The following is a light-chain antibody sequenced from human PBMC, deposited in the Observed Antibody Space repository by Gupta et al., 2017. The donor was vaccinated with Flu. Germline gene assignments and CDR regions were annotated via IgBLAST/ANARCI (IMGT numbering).Light chain of an antibody. CDR1: QSISSY. CDR3: QQRDRSLLT. CDR2: AAS. J-gene: IGKJ4*01. V-gene: IGKV1-39*01. Sequence: DFQMTQSPSSLSASVGDRVTITCRASQSISSYLNWYQQKPGKAPKLLIFAASRLQSGVPSRFSGSGSGTDVTRTISSLEREDVATDYCQQRDRSLLTFGGGTKVEIK.